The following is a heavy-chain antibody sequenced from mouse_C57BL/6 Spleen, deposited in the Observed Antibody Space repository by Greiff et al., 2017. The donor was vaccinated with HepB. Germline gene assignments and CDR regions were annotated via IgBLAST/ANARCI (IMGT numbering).Heavy chain of an antibody. V-gene: IGHV3-6*01. CDR1: GYSITSGYY. CDR2: ISYDGSN. CDR3: AREDYDYDLAY. D-gene: IGHD2-4*01. J-gene: IGHJ3*01. Sequence: VQLQQSGPGLVKPSQSLSLTCSVTGYSITSGYYWNWIRQFPGNKLEWMGYISYDGSNNYNPSLKNRISITRDTSKNQFFLKLNSVTTEDPATYYCAREDYDYDLAYWGQGTLVTVSA.